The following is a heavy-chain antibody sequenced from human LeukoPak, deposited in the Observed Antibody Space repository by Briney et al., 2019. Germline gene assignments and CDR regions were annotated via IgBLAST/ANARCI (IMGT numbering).Heavy chain of an antibody. CDR3: ARDELSVVVAAIHGPVDY. CDR1: GFTFSSYS. D-gene: IGHD2-15*01. Sequence: GGSLRLSCAASGFTFSSYSMNWVRQAPGKGLEWVSYISSSSSTIYYADSVKGRFTISRDNAKNSLYLQMNSLRAEDTAVYYCARDELSVVVAAIHGPVDYWGQGTLVTVSS. J-gene: IGHJ4*02. CDR2: ISSSSSTI. V-gene: IGHV3-48*04.